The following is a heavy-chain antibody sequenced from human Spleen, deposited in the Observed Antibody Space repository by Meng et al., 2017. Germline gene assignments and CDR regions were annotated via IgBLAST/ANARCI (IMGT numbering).Heavy chain of an antibody. Sequence: VQLVQSGAEVKRPGASVKVSCKPSGYNFPDYYIHWVRRAPGQGLEWMGRIDPKSGDTHYAQKFQGRVTMTGDTSIGTAYMELRGLTSDDTAMYYCARDEDISAAGKLFGDYWGQGTLVTVSS. CDR3: ARDEDISAAGKLFGDY. J-gene: IGHJ4*02. CDR1: GYNFPDYY. V-gene: IGHV1-2*06. D-gene: IGHD6-13*01. CDR2: IDPKSGDT.